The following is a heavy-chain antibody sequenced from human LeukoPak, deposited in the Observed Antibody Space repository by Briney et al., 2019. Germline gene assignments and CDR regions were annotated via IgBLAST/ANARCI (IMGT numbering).Heavy chain of an antibody. J-gene: IGHJ4*02. V-gene: IGHV3-66*01. CDR3: ARGGPAAGRFDY. CDR2: IYSGGST. D-gene: IGHD6-13*01. Sequence: PGGSLRLSCAASGFTFSDYNMRWIRQAPGKGLEWVSVIYSGGSTYYADSVKGRFTISRDNSKNTLYLQMNSLRAEDTAVYYCARGGPAAGRFDYWGQGTLVTVSS. CDR1: GFTFSDYN.